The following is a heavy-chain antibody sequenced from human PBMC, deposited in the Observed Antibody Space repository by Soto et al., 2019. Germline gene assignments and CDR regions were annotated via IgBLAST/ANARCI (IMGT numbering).Heavy chain of an antibody. J-gene: IGHJ4*02. D-gene: IGHD5-12*01. CDR1: GFTVSRYD. CDR3: VRVLYDSGVVDF. Sequence: QLVESGGGLFQAGGSTRLSCLASGFTVSRYDMAWVRQAPGTGLEWASIIQTGGATYYTDSAQGRFTISRDNSRNTVYLQMSSLRVDDTGVYSCVRVLYDSGVVDFWGQGSPITVS. V-gene: IGHV3-53*01. CDR2: IQTGGAT.